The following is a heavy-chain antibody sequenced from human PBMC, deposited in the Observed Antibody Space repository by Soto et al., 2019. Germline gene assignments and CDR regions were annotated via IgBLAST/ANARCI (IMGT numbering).Heavy chain of an antibody. J-gene: IGHJ5*02. CDR1: GFTFSSYA. Sequence: GVSLRLSCGASGFTFSSYAIHWVRQAPGKGLEWVAVTLSDGSNNFYADSVKGRFTISRDNSKNTMYLQMNSLRPEDAAVYFCARDSGNGGNGWFDPWGQGTLVTVSS. CDR3: ARDSGNGGNGWFDP. CDR2: TLSDGSNN. D-gene: IGHD5-12*01. V-gene: IGHV3-30-3*01.